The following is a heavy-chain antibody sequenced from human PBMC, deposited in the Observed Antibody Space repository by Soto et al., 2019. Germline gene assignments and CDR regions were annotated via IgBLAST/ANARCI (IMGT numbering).Heavy chain of an antibody. D-gene: IGHD5-18*01. Sequence: WWSLRLSCSASVFTFSSYGMHWVRQAPGKGLEWVAVISYDGSNKYYADSVKGRFTISRDNSKNTLYLQMNSLRAEDTAVYYCAKRGYGRYNWFDPWGQGTRVTVS. CDR3: AKRGYGRYNWFDP. J-gene: IGHJ5*02. CDR2: ISYDGSNK. V-gene: IGHV3-30*18. CDR1: VFTFSSYG.